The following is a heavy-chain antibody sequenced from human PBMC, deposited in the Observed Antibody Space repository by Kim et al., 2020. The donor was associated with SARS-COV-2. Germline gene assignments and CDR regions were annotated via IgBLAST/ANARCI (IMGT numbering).Heavy chain of an antibody. CDR1: GFTFSSYG. D-gene: IGHD4-17*01. Sequence: GGSLRLSCAASGFTFSSYGMHWVRQAPGKGLEWVAVISYDGSNKYYADSVKGRFTISRDNSKNTLYLQMNSLRAEDTDVYYCANVRDYGGRGESWGQGTLVTVSS. CDR2: ISYDGSNK. CDR3: ANVRDYGGRGES. J-gene: IGHJ5*02. V-gene: IGHV3-30*18.